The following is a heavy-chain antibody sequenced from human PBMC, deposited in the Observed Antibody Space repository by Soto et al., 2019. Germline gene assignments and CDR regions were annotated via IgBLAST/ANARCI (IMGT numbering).Heavy chain of an antibody. J-gene: IGHJ4*02. Sequence: SVKVSCKASGYTFTSYGISWVRQAPGQGLEWMGGIIPIFGTPNYAQRFQGRVTITADESTSTAYMELSRLRSEDTAVYYCARDRDDYGSGNYYNRIDFWGQGTLVTVSS. D-gene: IGHD3-10*01. CDR3: ARDRDDYGSGNYYNRIDF. CDR2: IIPIFGTP. CDR1: GYTFTSYG. V-gene: IGHV1-69*13.